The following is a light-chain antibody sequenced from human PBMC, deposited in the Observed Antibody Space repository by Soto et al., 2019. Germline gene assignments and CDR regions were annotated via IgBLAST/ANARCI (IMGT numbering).Light chain of an antibody. CDR2: DVS. CDR3: SSYTSSSTLE. V-gene: IGLV2-14*01. CDR1: SSDVGGYSY. J-gene: IGLJ2*01. Sequence: QSALTQPASVSGSPGQSITISCTGTSSDVGGYSYVSWYQQHPGEAPKLMIYDVSNRPSGVSNRFSGSKSGNTASLTISGLQAEDEADCYCSSYTSSSTLEFGGGTKLTVL.